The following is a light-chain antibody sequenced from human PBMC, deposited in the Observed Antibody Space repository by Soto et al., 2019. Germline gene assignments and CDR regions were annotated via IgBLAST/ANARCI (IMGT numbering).Light chain of an antibody. Sequence: ETVMTQSPATLSVSPGEGATLSCRASQTISNSLAWYQQKPGQAPRLLIYDASALPTDIPTRFSGSGYGTEFTLTISSLQSEDFAFYFCQQYKIWPPAFGQGTKVEMK. CDR3: QQYKIWPPA. J-gene: IGKJ1*01. CDR2: DAS. V-gene: IGKV3-15*01. CDR1: QTISNS.